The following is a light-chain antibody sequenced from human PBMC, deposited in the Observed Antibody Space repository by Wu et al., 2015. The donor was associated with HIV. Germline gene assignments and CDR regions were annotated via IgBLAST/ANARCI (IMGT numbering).Light chain of an antibody. CDR1: ENIRDF. CDR3: QVAVS. CDR2: AAS. Sequence: DVQMTQSPSSLSASVGDRVTITCRASENIRDFLNWYQQKPGQAPKLLIYAASSLQSGVPSRFRGSGSGTDFTLTISSLQPEDFASYYCQVAVSFGQGTKLDI. J-gene: IGKJ2*03. V-gene: IGKV1-39*01.